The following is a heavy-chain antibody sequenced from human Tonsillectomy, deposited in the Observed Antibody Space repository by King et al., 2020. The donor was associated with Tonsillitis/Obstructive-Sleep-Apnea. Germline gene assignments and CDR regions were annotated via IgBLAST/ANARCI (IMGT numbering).Heavy chain of an antibody. CDR1: GFTFDDYA. V-gene: IGHV3-9*01. Sequence: VQLVESGGGLVQPGRSLRLSCAASGFTFDDYAMHWVRQAPGKGLEWGSGSSWNSGSIGYADSVKGRFTISRDNAKNSLYLQMNSLRAEDTALYYCAKDEEYSSSANFDYWGQGTLVTVSS. J-gene: IGHJ4*02. D-gene: IGHD6-6*01. CDR2: SSWNSGSI. CDR3: AKDEEYSSSANFDY.